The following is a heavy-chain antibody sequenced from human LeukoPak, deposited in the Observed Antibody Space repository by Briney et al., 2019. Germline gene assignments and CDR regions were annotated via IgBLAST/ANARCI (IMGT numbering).Heavy chain of an antibody. Sequence: PGGSLRTSCAASGFTFSSYWMHWVRQAPGKGLVWASRINTDGSSASYADSVKGRFTISRDNAKNTLYLQMNSLRAEDTAVYYCAREEYDDLGYWGQGTLVTVSS. CDR2: INTDGSSA. V-gene: IGHV3-74*01. CDR3: AREEYDDLGY. CDR1: GFTFSSYW. D-gene: IGHD3-3*01. J-gene: IGHJ4*02.